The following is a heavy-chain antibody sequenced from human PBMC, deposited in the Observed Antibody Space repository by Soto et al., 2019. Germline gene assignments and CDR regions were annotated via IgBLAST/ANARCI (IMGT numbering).Heavy chain of an antibody. CDR2: IKQDGSEK. V-gene: IGHV3-7*03. J-gene: IGHJ4*02. Sequence: GGSLRLSCAASGFTFSSYWMSWVRQAPGKGLEWVANIKQDGSEKYYVDSVKGRFTISRDNAKNSLYLQMNSLRAEDTAVYYWGRDKYRTRSDYGGKGTLVTASS. CDR3: GRDKYRTRSDY. CDR1: GFTFSSYW. D-gene: IGHD2-8*01.